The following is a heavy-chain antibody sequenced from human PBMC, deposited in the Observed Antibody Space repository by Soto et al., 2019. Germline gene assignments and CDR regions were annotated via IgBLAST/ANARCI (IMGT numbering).Heavy chain of an antibody. CDR3: ARATGTTDAFHV. Sequence: PSETLSLTCDVSGGSFTGYYWSWIRQPPGKGLEWIGEINHSGFTNYNPSLTGRVTISLDTSKSQFSLKLSSLTAADTAFYYCARATGTTDAFHVWGQGTMVTVSS. J-gene: IGHJ3*01. CDR2: INHSGFT. D-gene: IGHD3-9*01. CDR1: GGSFTGYY. V-gene: IGHV4-34*01.